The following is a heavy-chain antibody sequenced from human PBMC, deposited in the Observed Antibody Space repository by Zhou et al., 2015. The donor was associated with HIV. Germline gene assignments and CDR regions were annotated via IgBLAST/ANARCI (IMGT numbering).Heavy chain of an antibody. Sequence: QVQLVQSGAEVKKPGSSVKVSCKASGGTFSSYAISWVRQAPGQGLEWMGGIIPIFGTANYAQKFQGRVTITADESTSTAYMELSSLRSEDTAVYYCARESQSYSSGWSVVIRSQRAPAPFDYWGQGTLVTVSS. J-gene: IGHJ4*02. CDR2: IIPIFGTA. CDR1: GGTFSSYA. D-gene: IGHD6-19*01. V-gene: IGHV1-69*01. CDR3: ARESQSYSSGWSVVIRSQRAPAPFDY.